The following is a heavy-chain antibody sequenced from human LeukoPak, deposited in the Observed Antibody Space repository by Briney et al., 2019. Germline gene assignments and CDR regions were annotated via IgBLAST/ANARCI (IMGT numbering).Heavy chain of an antibody. J-gene: IGHJ4*02. CDR2: ITSRSSPI. CDR3: VRDPHALDF. CDR1: GFTFSSYS. Sequence: GGSLRLSCAASGFTFSSYSMNWVRQTPGKGLEWISYITSRSSPIHYADSVKGRFTISRGNAKNSLYLQMNSLRDEDTAVYYCVRDPHALDFWGRGTQVTVSS. V-gene: IGHV3-48*02.